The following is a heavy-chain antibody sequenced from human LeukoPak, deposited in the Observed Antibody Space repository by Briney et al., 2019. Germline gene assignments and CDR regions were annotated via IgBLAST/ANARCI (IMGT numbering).Heavy chain of an antibody. CDR3: ASNGGYSSSWYEGTWFDP. CDR1: GYTFTSYY. J-gene: IGHJ5*02. CDR2: INPNSGGT. V-gene: IGHV1-2*02. D-gene: IGHD6-13*01. Sequence: ASVKVSCKASGYTFTSYYMHWVRQAPGQGLEWMGWINPNSGGTNYAQKFQGRVTMTRDTSISTAYMELSRLRSDDTAVYYCASNGGYSSSWYEGTWFDPWGQGTLVTVSS.